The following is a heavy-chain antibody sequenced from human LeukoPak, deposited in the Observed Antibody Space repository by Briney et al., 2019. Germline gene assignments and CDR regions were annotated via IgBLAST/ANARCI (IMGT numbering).Heavy chain of an antibody. J-gene: IGHJ3*02. CDR2: IRSKAYGGTT. Sequence: GGSLRLSCAASGFTFTNYWMSWFRQAPGKGLEWVGFIRSKAYGGTTEYAASVKGRFTISRDDSKSIAYLQMNSLKTEDTAVYYCTRAVATVTPTPRYAFDIWGQGTMVTVSS. D-gene: IGHD4-17*01. V-gene: IGHV3-49*03. CDR1: GFTFTNYW. CDR3: TRAVATVTPTPRYAFDI.